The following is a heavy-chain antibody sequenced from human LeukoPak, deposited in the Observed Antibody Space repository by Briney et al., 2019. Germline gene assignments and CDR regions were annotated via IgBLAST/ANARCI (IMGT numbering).Heavy chain of an antibody. CDR2: IHYSGTT. Sequence: PSETLSLTCTVSGGSISSGGYYWSWIRQHPGKGLEWIGHIHYSGTTYYNPSLQSRLTISVDTSKNQFSLKLSSVTAADTAVYYCARGPWAGAVGILTGYYLDYWGQGTLVTVSS. CDR1: GGSISSGGYY. J-gene: IGHJ4*02. V-gene: IGHV4-31*03. CDR3: ARGPWAGAVGILTGYYLDY. D-gene: IGHD3-9*01.